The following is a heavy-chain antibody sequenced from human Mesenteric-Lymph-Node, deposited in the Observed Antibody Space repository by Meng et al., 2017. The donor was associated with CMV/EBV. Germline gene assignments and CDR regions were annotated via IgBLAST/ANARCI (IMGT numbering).Heavy chain of an antibody. CDR3: ARLDTAMDHYYYGMDV. CDR2: IYTGGST. J-gene: IGHJ6*02. V-gene: IGHV3-23*03. D-gene: IGHD5-18*01. CDR1: GFIFSSYA. Sequence: GESLKISCAASGFIFSSYAMSWVRQAAGKGLEWVALIYTGGSTYYVDSVKGRFTISADKSISTAYLQWSSLKASDTAMYYCARLDTAMDHYYYGMDVWGQGTTVTVSS.